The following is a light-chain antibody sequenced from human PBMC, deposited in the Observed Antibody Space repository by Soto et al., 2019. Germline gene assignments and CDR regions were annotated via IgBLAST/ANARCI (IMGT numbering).Light chain of an antibody. V-gene: IGLV2-8*01. CDR3: KSYAGSNTYV. CDR2: EVF. J-gene: IGLJ1*01. CDR1: RSDIGVYDF. Sequence: QSGLTQTPSASGSPGQSFTISCTGTRSDIGVYDFVSWYQHLPGKAPRLIIYEVFQRPSGVPDRFSGYKSGNTASLTVSGLQAADEADYFCKSYAGSNTYVFGSGTKVTVL.